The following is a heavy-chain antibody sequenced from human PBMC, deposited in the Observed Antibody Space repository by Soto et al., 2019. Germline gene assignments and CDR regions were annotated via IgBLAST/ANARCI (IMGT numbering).Heavy chain of an antibody. Sequence: QLVQSGPEVKKPGSSVKVSCKSVGDTFSSYAVSWVRQAPGQGLEWMGGIIPTFGTVNYAQKFQGRATTTADESTRLSYMELSSLKPEDTAVYYCAREAGDYGRPYFDYWGQGTLISVSS. CDR3: AREAGDYGRPYFDY. J-gene: IGHJ4*02. V-gene: IGHV1-69*01. CDR1: GDTFSSYA. CDR2: IIPTFGTV. D-gene: IGHD3-10*01.